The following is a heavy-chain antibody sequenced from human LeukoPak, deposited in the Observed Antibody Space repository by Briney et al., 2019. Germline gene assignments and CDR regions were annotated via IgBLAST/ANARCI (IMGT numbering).Heavy chain of an antibody. J-gene: IGHJ4*02. CDR3: ARGSYYYDSSGYSHLDY. CDR2: INPNSGGT. V-gene: IGHV1-2*02. Sequence: GASVKVSCKTSGYTFIDYYMYWVRQAPGQGLELMGWINPNSGGTKYAQKFQGRVTMTRNTSISTAYMELSSLRSEDTAVYYCARGSYYYDSSGYSHLDYWGRGTLVTVSS. CDR1: GYTFIDYY. D-gene: IGHD3-22*01.